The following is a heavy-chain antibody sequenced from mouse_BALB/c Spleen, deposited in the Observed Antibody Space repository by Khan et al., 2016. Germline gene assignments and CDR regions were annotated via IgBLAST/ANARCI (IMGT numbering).Heavy chain of an antibody. V-gene: IGHV3-2*02. Sequence: QLEESGPGLVKPSQSLSLTCTVTGYSITSGYGWNWIRQFPGNKLEWMGYISYSGSTNYNPSLKSRISITRDTYKNQFFLQLKAVTTEDTATYYCARTARIKYWGQGTTLTVSS. CDR2: ISYSGST. J-gene: IGHJ2*01. CDR1: GYSITSGYG. CDR3: ARTARIKY. D-gene: IGHD1-2*01.